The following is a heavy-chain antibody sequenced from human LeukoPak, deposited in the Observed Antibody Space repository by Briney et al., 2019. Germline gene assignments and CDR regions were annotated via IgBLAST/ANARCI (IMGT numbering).Heavy chain of an antibody. V-gene: IGHV1-2*02. D-gene: IGHD5-24*01. J-gene: IGHJ4*02. CDR2: INPNSGGT. CDR3: ARDRDGYNLFDY. Sequence: ASVKVSCKASGYTLTGYYMHWVRQAPGQGLEWMGWINPNSGGTNYAQKFQGRVTMTRDTSISTAYMELSRLRSDDTAVYYCARDRDGYNLFDYWGQGTLVTVSS. CDR1: GYTLTGYY.